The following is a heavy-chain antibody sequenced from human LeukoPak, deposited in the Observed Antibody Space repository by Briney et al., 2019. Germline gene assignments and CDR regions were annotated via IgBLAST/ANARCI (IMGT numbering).Heavy chain of an antibody. CDR2: IYSGGNT. J-gene: IGHJ4*02. D-gene: IGHD2-15*01. V-gene: IGHV3-66*04. CDR3: ARHRRYCSGDNCYSGHDY. Sequence: GGSLRFSCATSGFTVSSNYMNWVRQAPGKGLEWVSSIYSGGNTYYADSVKGRFTISRDNSKNTLYLQMNSLRAEDTGLYYCARHRRYCSGDNCYSGHDYWGQGTLVIVSS. CDR1: GFTVSSNY.